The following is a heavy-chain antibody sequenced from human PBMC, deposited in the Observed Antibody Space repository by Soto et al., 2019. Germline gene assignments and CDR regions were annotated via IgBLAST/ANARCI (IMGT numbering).Heavy chain of an antibody. CDR3: ARHSTDSSSWSHFDY. Sequence: PGESLKISCKGSGYSFTSYWISWVRQMPGKGLEWMGRIDPSDSYTNYSPSFQGHVTISADKSISTAYLQWSSLKASDTAMYYCARHSTDSSSWSHFDYWGQGTLVTVSS. V-gene: IGHV5-10-1*01. J-gene: IGHJ4*02. CDR2: IDPSDSYT. CDR1: GYSFTSYW. D-gene: IGHD6-13*01.